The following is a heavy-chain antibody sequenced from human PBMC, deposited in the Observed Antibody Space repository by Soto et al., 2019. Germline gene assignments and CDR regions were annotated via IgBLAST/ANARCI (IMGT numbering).Heavy chain of an antibody. D-gene: IGHD5-18*01. V-gene: IGHV1-69*01. J-gene: IGHJ4*01. Sequence: QVQLEQSGPEVKNPGSSVKVSCKAARDTFSSSGFSWVRRAPGQGLEWMGGFIPIFGTATYAPKFQGRVSMTADEFTTTAYMELSGLRSEDTAMCYCARWGYSYGPNVGWGHGSLVTVSS. CDR3: ARWGYSYGPNVG. CDR2: FIPIFGTA. CDR1: RDTFSSSG.